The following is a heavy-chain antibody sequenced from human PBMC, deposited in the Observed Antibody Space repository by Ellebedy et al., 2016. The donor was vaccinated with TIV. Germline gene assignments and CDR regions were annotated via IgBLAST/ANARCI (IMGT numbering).Heavy chain of an antibody. J-gene: IGHJ6*02. CDR2: MSNHGRDI. CDR3: ARARGLLYEKWGGAGYGMGV. V-gene: IGHV3-30*04. Sequence: GESLKISCAASGFTFSTYAMHWVRQAPGKGLEWVAVMSNHGRDIYYSDYVSGRFTISRDNSRNTLYLQMASLRGEDTAVYYCARARGLLYEKWGGAGYGMGVWGQGTTVTVSS. CDR1: GFTFSTYA. D-gene: IGHD2-2*02.